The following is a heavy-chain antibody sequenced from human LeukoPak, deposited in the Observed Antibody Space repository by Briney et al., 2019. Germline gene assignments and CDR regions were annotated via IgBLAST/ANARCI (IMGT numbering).Heavy chain of an antibody. CDR1: GYTFTSYD. V-gene: IGHV1-8*01. J-gene: IGHJ5*02. Sequence: ASVKVSCKASGYTFTSYDINWVRQATGQGLEWMGWMNPNSGNTGYAQKFQGRVTMTRNTSISTAYMELSSLRSEDTAVYYCARPLVWVRGVIHSRHRTGPFDPWGQGTLVTVSS. CDR2: MNPNSGNT. CDR3: ARPLVWVRGVIHSRHRTGPFDP. D-gene: IGHD3-10*01.